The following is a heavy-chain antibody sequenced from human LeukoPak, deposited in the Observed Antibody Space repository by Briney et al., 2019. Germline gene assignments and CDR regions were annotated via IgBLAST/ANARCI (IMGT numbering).Heavy chain of an antibody. Sequence: SETLSLTCTVSGYSISSGYYWGWIRQPPGKGLEWIGSIYHSGSTYYNPSLKSRVTISVDTSKNQFSLKLSSVTAADTAVYYCARLSKVGDLLTGYSTYYMDVWGKGTTVTVSS. J-gene: IGHJ6*03. D-gene: IGHD3-9*01. CDR3: ARLSKVGDLLTGYSTYYMDV. CDR1: GYSISSGYY. V-gene: IGHV4-38-2*02. CDR2: IYHSGST.